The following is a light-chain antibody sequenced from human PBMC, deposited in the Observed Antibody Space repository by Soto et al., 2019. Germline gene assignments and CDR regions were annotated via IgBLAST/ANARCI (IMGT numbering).Light chain of an antibody. CDR2: GAS. CDR3: QQRSNWPRT. Sequence: EIVLTQSPDTLSLSPGERATLSCRASQSVSSDYLVWYQQKPGQAPRLLIYGASSRATGIPARFSGSGSGTDFTLTISSLEPEDFAVYYCQQRSNWPRTFGQGTKVDIK. CDR1: QSVSSDY. V-gene: IGKV3D-20*02. J-gene: IGKJ1*01.